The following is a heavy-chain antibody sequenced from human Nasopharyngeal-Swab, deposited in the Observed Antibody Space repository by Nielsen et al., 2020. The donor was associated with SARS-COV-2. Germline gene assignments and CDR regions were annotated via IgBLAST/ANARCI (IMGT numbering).Heavy chain of an antibody. D-gene: IGHD2-8*01. CDR2: ISAYNGNT. Sequence: WVRQALGQGLEWMGWISAYNGNTNYAQKLQGRVTMTTDTSTSTAYMELRSLRSDDTAVYYCARGIVRRAYYYYMDVWGKGTTVTVSS. V-gene: IGHV1-18*01. CDR3: ARGIVRRAYYYYMDV. J-gene: IGHJ6*03.